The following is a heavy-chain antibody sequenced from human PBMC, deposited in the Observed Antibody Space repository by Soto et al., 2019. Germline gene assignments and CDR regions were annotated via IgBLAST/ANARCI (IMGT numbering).Heavy chain of an antibody. CDR1: GYRFTSYW. CDR2: INPYDSDT. J-gene: IGHJ6*02. V-gene: IGHV5-51*01. CDR3: XXXXXXXXXXXXXXX. Sequence: EVQLVQSGAEVKKPGESLKISCKGFGYRFTSYWIGWVRQMPGKGLEWMGIINPYDSDTRYSPSFQGQVTISADKSISTVYLQWSSLKASDXXXXXXXXXXXXXXXXXXXXXXGQGTTVTVSS.